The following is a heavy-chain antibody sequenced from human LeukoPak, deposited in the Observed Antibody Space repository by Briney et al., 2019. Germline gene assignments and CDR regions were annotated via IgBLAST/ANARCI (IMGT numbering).Heavy chain of an antibody. D-gene: IGHD1-26*01. J-gene: IGHJ5*02. CDR1: GYTFTGYY. V-gene: IGHV1-2*02. CDR3: ARGVGATGNWFDP. Sequence: ASVTVSCKASGYTFTGYYMYWVRQAPRQGLEWMGWINPNSGGTNYAQKFQGRVTMTRDTSISTAYMELSRLRSDDTAVYYCARGVGATGNWFDPWGQGTLVTVSS. CDR2: INPNSGGT.